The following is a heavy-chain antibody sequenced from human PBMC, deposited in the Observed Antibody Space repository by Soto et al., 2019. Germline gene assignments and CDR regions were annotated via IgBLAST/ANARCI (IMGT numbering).Heavy chain of an antibody. CDR1: GDSISSYY. CDR3: ARRAVSYYYYYMDV. J-gene: IGHJ6*03. CDR2: IYYSGST. Sequence: PSETLSLTCTVSGDSISSYYWSWIRQPPGKGLEWIGYIYYSGSTNYNPSLKSRVTISVDTSKNQFSLKLSSVTAADTAVYYCARRAVSYYYYYMDVWGKRTTVTVSS. V-gene: IGHV4-59*01. D-gene: IGHD6-19*01.